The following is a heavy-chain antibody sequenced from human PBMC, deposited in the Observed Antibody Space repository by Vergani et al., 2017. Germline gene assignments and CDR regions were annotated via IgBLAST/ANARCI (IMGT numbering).Heavy chain of an antibody. V-gene: IGHV3-21*01. CDR1: GFTFSSYS. CDR2: ISSSSSYI. CDR3: ARAIVATSRGTYYFDY. Sequence: EVQLVESGGGLVKPGGSLRLPCAASGFTFSSYSMNWVRQAPGKGLEWVYSISSSSSYIYYAASVMGRFTTSRDHAKNSLYLQMNSLRAEDTAVYYCARAIVATSRGTYYFDYWGQGTLVTVSS. D-gene: IGHD5-12*01. J-gene: IGHJ4*02.